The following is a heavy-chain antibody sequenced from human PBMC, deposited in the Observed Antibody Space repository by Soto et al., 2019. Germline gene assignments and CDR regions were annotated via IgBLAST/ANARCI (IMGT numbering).Heavy chain of an antibody. J-gene: IGHJ3*02. Sequence: AASVKVSCKASGYTFTSYDINWVRQATGQGLEWMGWMNPNSGNTGYAQKFQGRVTMTRNTSISTAYMELSSLRSEDTAVYYCARGGYYDSSGYPDAFDIWGQGTMVTVSS. CDR3: ARGGYYDSSGYPDAFDI. V-gene: IGHV1-8*01. D-gene: IGHD3-22*01. CDR2: MNPNSGNT. CDR1: GYTFTSYD.